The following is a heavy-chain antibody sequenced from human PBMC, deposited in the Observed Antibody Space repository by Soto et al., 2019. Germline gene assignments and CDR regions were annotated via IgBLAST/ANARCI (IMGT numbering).Heavy chain of an antibody. D-gene: IGHD6-13*01. Sequence: EVQLLESGGGLVQPGGSLRLSCAASGFTFSSYAMSWVRQAPGKGLEWVSAISGSGGSTYYADSGKGRFTTSRDNSKNTLSLQMNSLRAEDTAVYYCAYTSTPFDSWGQGTLVTVSS. J-gene: IGHJ4*02. CDR3: AYTSTPFDS. CDR2: ISGSGGST. CDR1: GFTFSSYA. V-gene: IGHV3-23*01.